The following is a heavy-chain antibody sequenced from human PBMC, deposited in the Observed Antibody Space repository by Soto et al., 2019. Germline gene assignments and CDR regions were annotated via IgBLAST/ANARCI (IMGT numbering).Heavy chain of an antibody. V-gene: IGHV4-34*01. CDR3: ARFPFYVNTDVFDY. CDR2: INHSGST. CDR1: GGSFSGDY. D-gene: IGHD3-16*01. Sequence: SETLSLTCAVYGGSFSGDYWSWIRQPPGKGLEWIGEINHSGSTNYNPSLKSRVTISVDTSKNQFSLKLNSVTAADTAVYYCARFPFYVNTDVFDYWGQGTLVTVSS. J-gene: IGHJ4*02.